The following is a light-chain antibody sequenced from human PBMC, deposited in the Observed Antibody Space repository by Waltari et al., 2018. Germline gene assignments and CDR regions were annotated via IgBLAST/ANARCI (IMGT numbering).Light chain of an antibody. CDR1: QSISSW. CDR2: QAS. J-gene: IGKJ1*01. CDR3: LQYNSYPWT. Sequence: DIQMTQSPSTLSASVGGRLTITCRASQSISSWLAWYQQKPGEGPKLLIYQASSLHSGVSSRFSGSGSGTDFTLTITSLQPDDFASYYCLQYNSYPWTFGQGTKVEVK. V-gene: IGKV1-5*03.